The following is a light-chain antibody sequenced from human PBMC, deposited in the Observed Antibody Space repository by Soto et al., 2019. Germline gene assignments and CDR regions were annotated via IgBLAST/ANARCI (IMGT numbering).Light chain of an antibody. Sequence: SYVLTQAPSVSVAPGQTARISCGGNNIGGKGVHWYQQKPGQAPIMVIYYDTDRPSGIPERFSGSNSGNTATLTITRVEAGDEADYYCQVWDSSSDHVVFGGGTKLTV. CDR2: YDT. CDR3: QVWDSSSDHVV. J-gene: IGLJ3*02. CDR1: NIGGKG. V-gene: IGLV3-21*01.